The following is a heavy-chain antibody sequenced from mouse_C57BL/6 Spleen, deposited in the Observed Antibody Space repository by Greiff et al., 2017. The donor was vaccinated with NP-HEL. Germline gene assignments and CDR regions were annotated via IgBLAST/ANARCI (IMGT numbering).Heavy chain of an antibody. Sequence: EVQLQQSGPVLVKPGASVKMSCKASGYTFTDYYMNWVKQSHGKSLEWIGVINPYNGGTSYNQKFKGKATLTVDKSSSTAYMELNSLTSEDSAVYYCARDDYDGKVYFDYWGQGTTLTVSS. D-gene: IGHD2-4*01. J-gene: IGHJ2*01. V-gene: IGHV1-19*01. CDR2: INPYNGGT. CDR3: ARDDYDGKVYFDY. CDR1: GYTFTDYY.